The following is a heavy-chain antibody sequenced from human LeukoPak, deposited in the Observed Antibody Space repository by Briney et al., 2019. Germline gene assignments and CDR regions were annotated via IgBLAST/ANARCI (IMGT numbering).Heavy chain of an antibody. Sequence: SETLSLTCAVYGGSFSGYYWSWIRQPPGKGREWIGEINHSGSTNYNPSLKSRVTISVDTSKNQFSLKLSSVTAADTAVYFCARVGTRLGLFYWGQGTLVTVSS. J-gene: IGHJ4*02. CDR3: ARVGTRLGLFY. V-gene: IGHV4-34*01. CDR1: GGSFSGYY. CDR2: INHSGST. D-gene: IGHD1-1*01.